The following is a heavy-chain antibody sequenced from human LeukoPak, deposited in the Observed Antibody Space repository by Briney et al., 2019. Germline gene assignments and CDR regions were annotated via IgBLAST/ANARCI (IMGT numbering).Heavy chain of an antibody. Sequence: SETLSLTCAVDGGSFSGYYWSWIRQPPGKGLEWIGEMNHSGSTNYNPSLKSRVTISVDTSKNQFSLKLSSVTAADTAVYYCARGLGRITMVRGVIKPVNDYWGQGTLVTVSS. V-gene: IGHV4-34*01. CDR1: GGSFSGYY. CDR2: MNHSGST. D-gene: IGHD3-10*01. J-gene: IGHJ4*02. CDR3: ARGLGRITMVRGVIKPVNDY.